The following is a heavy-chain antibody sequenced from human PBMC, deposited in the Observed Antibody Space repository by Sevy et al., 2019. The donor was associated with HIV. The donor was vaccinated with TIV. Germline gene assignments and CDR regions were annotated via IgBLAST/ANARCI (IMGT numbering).Heavy chain of an antibody. CDR1: GFTFDDYT. J-gene: IGHJ6*02. CDR3: AKSVDTAMVTNYYYGMDV. V-gene: IGHV3-43*01. D-gene: IGHD5-18*01. CDR2: ISWDGGST. Sequence: GGSLRLSCAASGFTFDDYTMHWVRQAPGKGLEWVSLISWDGGSTYYADSVKGRFTISRDKSKNSLYLQMNSLRTEDTALYYCAKSVDTAMVTNYYYGMDVWGQGTTVTVSS.